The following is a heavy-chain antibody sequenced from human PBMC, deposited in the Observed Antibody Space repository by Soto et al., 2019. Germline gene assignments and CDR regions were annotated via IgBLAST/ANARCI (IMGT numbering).Heavy chain of an antibody. CDR1: GFSLTRGVG. D-gene: IGHD4-17*01. CDR3: AHKPLTTTGAFDP. CDR2: IYWDDDK. V-gene: IGHV2-5*02. Sequence: QITLKESGPALVKPTQTLTLTCTFSGFSLTRGVGVAWIRQPPVKALEWLALIYWDDDKRYSSSLKCRLTITKDTSKNQVVLIMTNMDPVDTATYYCAHKPLTTTGAFDPWGQGTLVTVSS. J-gene: IGHJ5*02.